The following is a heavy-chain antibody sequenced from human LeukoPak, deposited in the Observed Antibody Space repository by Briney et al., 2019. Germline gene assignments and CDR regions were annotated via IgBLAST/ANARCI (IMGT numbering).Heavy chain of an antibody. CDR2: IYYSGST. D-gene: IGHD6-19*01. CDR1: GGSISNYY. Sequence: SETLSLTCTVSGGSISNYYWSWIRQPPGKGLEWIGYIYYSGSTKYNPSLKSRVTISVDTSKNQFSLKLSSVTAADTAVYYCARSGGYSSGWLVWGQGILVAVSS. V-gene: IGHV4-59*01. J-gene: IGHJ4*02. CDR3: ARSGGYSSGWLV.